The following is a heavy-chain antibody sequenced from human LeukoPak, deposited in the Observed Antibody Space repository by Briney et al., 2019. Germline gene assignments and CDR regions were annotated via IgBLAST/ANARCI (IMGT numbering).Heavy chain of an antibody. CDR3: ARAIVYCSSTSRYGGPYYFDY. CDR2: INHSGST. D-gene: IGHD2-2*01. V-gene: IGHV4-34*01. CDR1: GGSFSGYY. Sequence: PSETLSLTCAVYGGSFSGYYWSWIRQPPGKGLEWIGEINHSGSTNYNPSLKSRVTISVDTSKNQFSLKLSSVTAADTAVYYCARAIVYCSSTSRYGGPYYFDYWGQGTLVTVSS. J-gene: IGHJ4*02.